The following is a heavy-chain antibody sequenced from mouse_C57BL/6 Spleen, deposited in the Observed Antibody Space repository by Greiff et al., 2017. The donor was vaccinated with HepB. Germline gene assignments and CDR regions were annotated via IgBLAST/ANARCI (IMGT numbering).Heavy chain of an antibody. J-gene: IGHJ3*01. Sequence: VQLQESGAELAKPGASVKLSCKASGYTFTSYWMHWVKQRPGQGLEWIGYINPSSGYTKYNQKFKDKATVTADKSSSTAYMQLSSLTYEDSAVYYCARMELFAYWGQGTLVTVSA. CDR2: INPSSGYT. D-gene: IGHD2-12*01. V-gene: IGHV1-7*01. CDR3: ARMELFAY. CDR1: GYTFTSYW.